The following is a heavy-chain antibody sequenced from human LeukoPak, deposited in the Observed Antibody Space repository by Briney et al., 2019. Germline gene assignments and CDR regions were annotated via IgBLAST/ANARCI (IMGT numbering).Heavy chain of an antibody. CDR1: GFPFSSYG. CDR2: ISYDGSNK. V-gene: IGHV3-30*18. D-gene: IGHD1-26*01. Sequence: GGSLRLSCAASGFPFSSYGMHWVRQAPGKGLEWVAVISYDGSNKYYADSVKGRFTISRDNSKNTLYLQMNSLRAEDTAVYYCAKDLSYYSTAWFDYWGQGTLVTVSS. J-gene: IGHJ4*02. CDR3: AKDLSYYSTAWFDY.